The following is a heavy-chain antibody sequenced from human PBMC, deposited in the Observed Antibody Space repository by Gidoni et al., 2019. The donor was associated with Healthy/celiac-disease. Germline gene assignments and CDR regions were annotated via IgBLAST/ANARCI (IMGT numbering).Heavy chain of an antibody. CDR2: ISYDGSNK. Sequence: QVQLVESGGGVVQPGRSLRLSCAASGFTFSSYGIHWVRQAPGKGLEWVAVISYDGSNKYYADSVKGRFTISRDNSKNTLYLQMNSLRAEDTAVYYCAKDRGGGCSGGSCYYYYMDVWGKGTTVTVSS. CDR1: GFTFSSYG. V-gene: IGHV3-30*18. CDR3: AKDRGGGCSGGSCYYYYMDV. D-gene: IGHD2-15*01. J-gene: IGHJ6*03.